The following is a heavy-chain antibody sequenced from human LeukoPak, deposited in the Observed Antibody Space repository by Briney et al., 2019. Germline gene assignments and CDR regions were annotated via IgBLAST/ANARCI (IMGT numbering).Heavy chain of an antibody. Sequence: GGSLRLSCAASGFTFSSYWMTWVRQAPGKGLEWVSSISDSSSFIYYADSVRGRFTISRDNAKNSLYLQMNSLRAEDTAVYYCARDITYLSKNWFDPWGQGTLVTVSS. V-gene: IGHV3-21*01. CDR3: ARDITYLSKNWFDP. CDR1: GFTFSSYW. D-gene: IGHD2/OR15-2a*01. J-gene: IGHJ5*02. CDR2: ISDSSSFI.